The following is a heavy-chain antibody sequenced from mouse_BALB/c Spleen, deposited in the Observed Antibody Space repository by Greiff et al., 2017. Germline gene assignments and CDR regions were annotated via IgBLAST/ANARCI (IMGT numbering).Heavy chain of an antibody. CDR1: GFTFTDYY. CDR2: IRNKANGYTT. J-gene: IGHJ1*01. Sequence: EVKLQESGGGLVQPGGPLRLSCATSGFTFTDYYMSWVRQPPGKALEWLGFIRNKANGYTTEYSASVKGRFTISRDNSQSILYLQMNTLRAEDSATYYCARDHYGNYGWYFDVWGAGTTVTVSS. V-gene: IGHV7-3*02. CDR3: ARDHYGNYGWYFDV. D-gene: IGHD2-1*01.